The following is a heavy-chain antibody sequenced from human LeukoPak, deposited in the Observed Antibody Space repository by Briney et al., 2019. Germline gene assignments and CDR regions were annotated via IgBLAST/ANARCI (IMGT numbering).Heavy chain of an antibody. J-gene: IGHJ4*02. D-gene: IGHD3-10*01. V-gene: IGHV3-66*01. CDR1: GFTVSSNY. CDR2: IYSGGST. Sequence: PGGSLRLSCAASGFTVSSNYMSWVRQAPGKGVEWVSVIYSGGSTYYADSVKGRFTISRDNSKNTLYLQMNSLRAEDTAVYYCARDGEYYGSGSLIDYWGQGTLVTVSS. CDR3: ARDGEYYGSGSLIDY.